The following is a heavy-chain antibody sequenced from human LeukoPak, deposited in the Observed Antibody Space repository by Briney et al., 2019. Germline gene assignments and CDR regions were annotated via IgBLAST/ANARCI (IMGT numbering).Heavy chain of an antibody. CDR3: ARYVYGVVTSFLY. J-gene: IGHJ4*02. CDR2: ISTRSDYI. D-gene: IGHD3-3*01. Sequence: GGFLRLSCAASQFTFSDYTMNWVRRAPGKGLEWVSSISTRSDYIYYAESVKGRFTISRDNAKNSLYLQMNSLRAEDTAVYYCARYVYGVVTSFLYWGRGTLVTVSS. CDR1: QFTFSDYT. V-gene: IGHV3-21*01.